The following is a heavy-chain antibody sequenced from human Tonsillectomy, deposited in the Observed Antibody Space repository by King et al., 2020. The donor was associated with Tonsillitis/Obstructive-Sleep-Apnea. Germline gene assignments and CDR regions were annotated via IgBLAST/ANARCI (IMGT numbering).Heavy chain of an antibody. Sequence: VQLQQWGAGLLKPSETLSLTCAVYGGSFSGYYWTWIRQPPGKGLEWIGEIIHSGTTNYNPSLESRVTISVDTSKNQFSLNLSSVTAADTAVYYCARGGSSTSLYSYYMDVWGKGTTVTVSS. D-gene: IGHD2-2*01. CDR3: ARGGSSTSLYSYYMDV. J-gene: IGHJ6*03. V-gene: IGHV4-34*01. CDR1: GGSFSGYY. CDR2: IIHSGTT.